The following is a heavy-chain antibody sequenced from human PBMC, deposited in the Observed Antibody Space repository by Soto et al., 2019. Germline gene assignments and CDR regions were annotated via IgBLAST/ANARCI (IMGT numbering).Heavy chain of an antibody. J-gene: IGHJ6*02. V-gene: IGHV5-51*01. CDR1: GYTFTSYW. Sequence: GESLKISCKGSGYTFTSYWIGWVRQMPGKGLEWMGIIYPGDSDTKYNPSFQGQVTISADKSITTTYLQWSSLKASDIAIYYCAASIFYYGMDVWGQGTTVTVSS. CDR3: AASIFYYGMDV. CDR2: IYPGDSDT.